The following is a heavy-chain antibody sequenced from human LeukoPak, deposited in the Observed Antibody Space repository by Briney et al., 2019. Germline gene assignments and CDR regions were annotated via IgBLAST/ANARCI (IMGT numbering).Heavy chain of an antibody. D-gene: IGHD6-13*01. CDR1: GFTFSSYA. Sequence: GVSLRLSCAASGFTFSSYAMSWVPQAPGKGLEWVSSISSSSSYIYYADSVKGRFTISRDNAKNSLYLQMNSLRAEDTAVYYCARFPWAAADDYWGQGTLVTVSS. J-gene: IGHJ4*02. CDR3: ARFPWAAADDY. V-gene: IGHV3-21*01. CDR2: ISSSSSYI.